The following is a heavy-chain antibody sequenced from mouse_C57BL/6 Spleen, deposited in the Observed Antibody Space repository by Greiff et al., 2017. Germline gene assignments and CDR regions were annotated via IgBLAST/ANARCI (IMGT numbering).Heavy chain of an antibody. Sequence: VQLQQPGAELVKPGASVKMSCKASGYTFTSYWITWVKQRPGQGLEWIGDIYPGSGSTNYNEKFKSKATLTVDTSSSTAYMQLSSLTSEDSAVYYCAKEGAGNYDYDGAWFAYWGQGTLVTVSA. CDR2: IYPGSGST. V-gene: IGHV1-55*01. D-gene: IGHD2-4*01. CDR3: AKEGAGNYDYDGAWFAY. CDR1: GYTFTSYW. J-gene: IGHJ3*01.